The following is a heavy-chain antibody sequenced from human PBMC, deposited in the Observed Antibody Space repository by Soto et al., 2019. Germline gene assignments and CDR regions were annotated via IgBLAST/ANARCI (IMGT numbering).Heavy chain of an antibody. Sequence: QVQLQESGPGLVKPSGTLSLTCAVSAGSISSRNWWTWVRQYPGKGLEWIGEIHHSGSTNYNPSPKSRVTISVAISKNQFSLKLTSVTAADTAVYYCARTSYYDSSGFYGMDVWGQGTTVTVSS. CDR2: IHHSGST. J-gene: IGHJ6*02. CDR1: AGSISSRNW. D-gene: IGHD3-22*01. CDR3: ARTSYYDSSGFYGMDV. V-gene: IGHV4-4*02.